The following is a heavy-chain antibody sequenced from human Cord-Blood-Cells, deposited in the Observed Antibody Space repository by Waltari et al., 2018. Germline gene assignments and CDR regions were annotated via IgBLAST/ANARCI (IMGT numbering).Heavy chain of an antibody. CDR1: GGSISSSNW. D-gene: IGHD3-10*01. J-gene: IGHJ3*02. V-gene: IGHV4-4*02. CDR2: IYQRGST. Sequence: QVQLQESCPGLVKPSGTLSLTCAVSGGSISSSNWWSCVRQPPGKGLEWIGEIYQRGSTNYNPSLKSRVTISVDKSKNQFSLKLSSVTAADTAVYYCARVEGSGPEDAFDIWGQGTMVTVSS. CDR3: ARVEGSGPEDAFDI.